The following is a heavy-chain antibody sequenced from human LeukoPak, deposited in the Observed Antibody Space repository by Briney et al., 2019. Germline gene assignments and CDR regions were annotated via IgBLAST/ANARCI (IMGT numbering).Heavy chain of an antibody. V-gene: IGHV3-48*03. CDR1: GFTFRSYE. CDR3: ARGLYGYGAGVRY. CDR2: VGGSGYST. J-gene: IGHJ4*02. D-gene: IGHD5-18*01. Sequence: GGSLRLSCAASGFTFRSYEMSWVRQAPGKGLEWIAYVGGSGYSTYHADSVKGRFTISRDNAKKSIFLQMNSLRAEDTGIYFCARGLYGYGAGVRYWGQGTLVAVSS.